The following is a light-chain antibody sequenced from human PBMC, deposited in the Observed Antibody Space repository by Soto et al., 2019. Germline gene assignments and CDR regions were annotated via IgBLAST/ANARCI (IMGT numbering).Light chain of an antibody. CDR1: QSVLYSSNNKNY. V-gene: IGKV4-1*01. CDR2: WAS. Sequence: DIVMTQSPDSLAVSLGERATINCKSSQSVLYSSNNKNYLAWYQQKPGQPPKLLIYWASTRESGVPDRFSGSGSGTAFTLTISSLQAEDVAVYCCQQYYSTLPYTFGQGTKLEIK. CDR3: QQYYSTLPYT. J-gene: IGKJ2*01.